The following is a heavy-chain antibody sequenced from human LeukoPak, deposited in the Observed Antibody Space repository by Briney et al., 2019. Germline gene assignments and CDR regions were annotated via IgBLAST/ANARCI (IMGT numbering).Heavy chain of an antibody. CDR3: ARIFIRNGYSSYFDC. CDR2: VYQSGTT. CDR1: GFSISSGRY. D-gene: IGHD5-18*01. V-gene: IGHV4-38-2*02. Sequence: PSETLSLTCTVSGFSISSGRYWGWVRQPPGAGLEWIGSVYQSGTTYYNPSLKSRVTTAVDMSKNQFSLRLRPGTAADTAVYYCARIFIRNGYSSYFDCWGQGTLVTVSS. J-gene: IGHJ4*02.